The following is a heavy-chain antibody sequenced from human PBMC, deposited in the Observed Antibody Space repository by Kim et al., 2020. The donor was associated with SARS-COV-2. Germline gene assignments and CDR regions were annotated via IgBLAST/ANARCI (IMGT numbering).Heavy chain of an antibody. CDR3: ARVGPPGELLPWFDP. V-gene: IGHV4-59*01. Sequence: SETLSLTCTVSGGSISSYYWSWIRQPPGKGLEWIGYIYYSGSTNYNPSLKSRVTISVDTSKNQFSLKLSSVTAADTAVYYCARVGPPGELLPWFDPWGQGTLVTVSS. J-gene: IGHJ5*02. D-gene: IGHD1-26*01. CDR2: IYYSGST. CDR1: GGSISSYY.